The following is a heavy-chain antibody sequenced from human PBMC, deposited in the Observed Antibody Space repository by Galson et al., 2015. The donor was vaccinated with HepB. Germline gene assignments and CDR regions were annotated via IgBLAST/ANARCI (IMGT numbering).Heavy chain of an antibody. CDR2: IYYSGST. CDR3: ASGKPAAHSSKAGAVFDY. Sequence: SETLSLTCTVSGGSISSYYWSWIRQPPGKGLEWIGYIYYSGSTNYNPSLKSRVTISVDTSKNQFSLKLSSVTAADTAVYYCASGKPAAHSSKAGAVFDYWGQGTLVTVSS. CDR1: GGSISSYY. D-gene: IGHD6-13*01. V-gene: IGHV4-59*01. J-gene: IGHJ4*02.